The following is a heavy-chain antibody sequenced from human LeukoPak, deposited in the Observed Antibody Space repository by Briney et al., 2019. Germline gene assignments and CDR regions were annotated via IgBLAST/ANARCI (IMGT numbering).Heavy chain of an antibody. J-gene: IGHJ4*02. CDR2: IKHDGGEK. Sequence: ETLSLTCTVSGGSVSTYYWSWICQAPGKGLEWVASIKHDGGEKFYVDSVKGRFTISRDDAKDSLFLQMSSLTAEDTAVYYCARDRDSSGSWEVNFDHWGQGTLVTVSS. V-gene: IGHV3-7*03. D-gene: IGHD6-13*01. CDR1: GGSVSTYY. CDR3: ARDRDSSGSWEVNFDH.